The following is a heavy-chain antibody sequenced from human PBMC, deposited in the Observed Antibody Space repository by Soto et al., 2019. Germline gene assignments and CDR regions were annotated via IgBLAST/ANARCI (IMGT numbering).Heavy chain of an antibody. CDR3: ASPVDTTCVYYYYGMDV. J-gene: IGHJ6*02. CDR1: GFTFSRYA. CDR2: ISNDGNVK. D-gene: IGHD5-18*01. Sequence: GGSLRLSCAGSGFTFSRYAMHWVRQAPGKGLEWVAVISNDGNVKQHADSVKGRFTISRDNPKNTLYLQMNSLRVEDTAVYYCASPVDTTCVYYYYGMDVWGQGTTVTVSS. V-gene: IGHV3-30-3*01.